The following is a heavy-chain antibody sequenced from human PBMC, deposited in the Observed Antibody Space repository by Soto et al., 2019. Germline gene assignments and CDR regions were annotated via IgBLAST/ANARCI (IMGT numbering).Heavy chain of an antibody. Sequence: QVQLVQSGAEVKKPGASVKVSCKASGYTFTGYYMHWVRQAPGQGLEWMGWINPNSGGTNYAQKFQGWVTMTRDTAISTAYMELSRLRSDDTAVYYCARAPIVVVPAAMQGQNWFDPWGQGTLVTVSS. CDR2: INPNSGGT. CDR3: ARAPIVVVPAAMQGQNWFDP. V-gene: IGHV1-2*04. J-gene: IGHJ5*02. CDR1: GYTFTGYY. D-gene: IGHD2-2*01.